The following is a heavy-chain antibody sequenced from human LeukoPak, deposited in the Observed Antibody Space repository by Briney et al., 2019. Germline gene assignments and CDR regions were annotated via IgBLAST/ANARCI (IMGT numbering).Heavy chain of an antibody. V-gene: IGHV3-7*01. D-gene: IGHD6-13*01. CDR2: IKQDGSEK. J-gene: IGHJ6*02. CDR3: AREEAGGGMDV. CDR1: GFPFCSYW. Sequence: GGSLRLSCAASGFPFCSYWMRWVRQAPGRAREGVANIKQDGSEKYYVVSVKGRFTISRDNAKNSLYLQMNSLRAEDTAVYYCAREEAGGGMDVWGQGTTVTVSS.